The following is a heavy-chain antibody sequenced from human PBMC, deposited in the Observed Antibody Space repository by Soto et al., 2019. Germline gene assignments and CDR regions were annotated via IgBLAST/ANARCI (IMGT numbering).Heavy chain of an antibody. J-gene: IGHJ2*01. D-gene: IGHD2-21*02. CDR3: TRRAVLYCGGDCYLLPHFDL. CDR2: IRSKANNYAT. CDR1: GFTFSGSA. Sequence: EVQLVESGGGLVQPGGSLKLSCAASGFTFSGSAVHWVRQASGKGLEWVGRIRSKANNYATVYAASVKGRFTICRDDSKNAAYLQMNSLKTEDTAVYYCTRRAVLYCGGDCYLLPHFDLWGRGTLVTVSS. V-gene: IGHV3-73*02.